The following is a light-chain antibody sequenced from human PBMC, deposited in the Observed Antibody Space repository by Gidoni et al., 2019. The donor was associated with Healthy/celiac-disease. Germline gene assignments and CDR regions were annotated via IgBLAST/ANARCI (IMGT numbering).Light chain of an antibody. V-gene: IGKV3D-15*01. CDR1: QSVSSN. CDR2: GAS. Sequence: EIVMTHSPATLSVSPGERTTLACRASQSVSSNLAWYQQKPGQAPRLLIYGASTRATGIPARFSGSGSGTEFTLTISSLQSEDFAVYYCQQYNNWPRTFGQXTKLEIK. CDR3: QQYNNWPRT. J-gene: IGKJ2*01.